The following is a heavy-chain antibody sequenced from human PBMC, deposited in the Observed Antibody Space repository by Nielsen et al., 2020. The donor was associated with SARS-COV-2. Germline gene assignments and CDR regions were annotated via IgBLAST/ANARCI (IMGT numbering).Heavy chain of an antibody. Sequence: ASVKVSCKASGYTFTGYYMHWVRQAPGQGLEWMGWISAYNGNTNYAQKLQGRVTMTTDTSTSTAYMELRSLRSDDTAVYYCAMDYYGSGSYYKPGGYWGQGTLVTVSS. CDR1: GYTFTGYY. D-gene: IGHD3-10*01. V-gene: IGHV1-18*04. CDR3: AMDYYGSGSYYKPGGY. CDR2: ISAYNGNT. J-gene: IGHJ4*02.